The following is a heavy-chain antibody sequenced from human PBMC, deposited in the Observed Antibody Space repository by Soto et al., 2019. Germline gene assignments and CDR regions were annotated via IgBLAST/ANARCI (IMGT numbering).Heavy chain of an antibody. J-gene: IGHJ6*02. CDR3: ARMDGNSADYYYGMDV. D-gene: IGHD6-19*01. V-gene: IGHV4-39*01. Sequence: PSETLSLTCTVSGDSITSSSFCWGWIRHPPGKGLEWIGTICYSGSTYYNPSLQSRVTMSVDTSKNQFSLKLSSVTAADTGVYYCARMDGNSADYYYGMDVWGRGSTVTV. CDR2: ICYSGST. CDR1: GDSITSSSFC.